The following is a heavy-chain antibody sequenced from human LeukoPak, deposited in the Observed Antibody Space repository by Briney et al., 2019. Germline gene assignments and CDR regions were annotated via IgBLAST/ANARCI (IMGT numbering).Heavy chain of an antibody. CDR3: ARVVYYDISGYFDY. V-gene: IGHV4-61*01. Sequence: SETLSLTCTVSGXSVSSGSYYWSWIRQPPGKGPEWIVYIYYSGSTNYNPSLKSRVTISVVTSNYQFSLKLSSVLAADTAVYYCARVVYYDISGYFDYWGQGSLVTVSS. J-gene: IGHJ4*02. D-gene: IGHD3-22*01. CDR2: IYYSGST. CDR1: GXSVSSGSYY.